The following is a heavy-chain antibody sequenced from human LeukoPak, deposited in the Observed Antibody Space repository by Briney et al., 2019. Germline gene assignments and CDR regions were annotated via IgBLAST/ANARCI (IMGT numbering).Heavy chain of an antibody. D-gene: IGHD3-22*01. J-gene: IGHJ3*02. Sequence: ASVKVSCKVSGYTLTELSMHWVRQAPGKGLEWMGGFDPEDGETIYAQKFQGRVTMTEDTSTDTAYMELSSLRSEDTAVYYCATDYYDSSGYYLDAFDIWGQGTMVTVSS. CDR1: GYTLTELS. V-gene: IGHV1-24*01. CDR2: FDPEDGET. CDR3: ATDYYDSSGYYLDAFDI.